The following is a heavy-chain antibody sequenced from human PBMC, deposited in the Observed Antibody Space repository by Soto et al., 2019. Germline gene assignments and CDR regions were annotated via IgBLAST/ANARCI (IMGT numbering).Heavy chain of an antibody. J-gene: IGHJ4*02. CDR1: GFTFSSYG. Sequence: EGSLRLSCAASGFTFSSYGMHWVRQAPGKGLEWVAVISYDGSNKYYADSVKGRFTISRDNSKNTLYLQMNSLRAEDTAVYYCAKDLPLPFLDYYDSSGPDYWGQGTLVTVSS. CDR3: AKDLPLPFLDYYDSSGPDY. CDR2: ISYDGSNK. V-gene: IGHV3-30*18. D-gene: IGHD3-22*01.